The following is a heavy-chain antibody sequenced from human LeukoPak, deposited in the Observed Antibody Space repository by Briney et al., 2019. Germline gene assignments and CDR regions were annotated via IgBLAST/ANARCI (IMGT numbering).Heavy chain of an antibody. CDR2: ISYDGSIK. Sequence: GGSLRLSCAASGFTFSSYTMHGVRQALGKGLEWVAVISYDGSIKYYADSVKGRFTISRDNFKNTLYLQMNSLRPEDTAVYYCASGGIYDILTGYYDYWGQGTPVTVSS. J-gene: IGHJ4*02. D-gene: IGHD3-9*01. V-gene: IGHV3-30*04. CDR1: GFTFSSYT. CDR3: ASGGIYDILTGYYDY.